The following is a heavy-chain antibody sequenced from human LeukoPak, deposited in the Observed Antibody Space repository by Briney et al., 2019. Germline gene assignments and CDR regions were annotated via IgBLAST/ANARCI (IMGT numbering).Heavy chain of an antibody. CDR2: ISGSGGST. J-gene: IGHJ6*02. CDR3: AKDDYGAYYGMDV. Sequence: QPGGSLRLSCAASGFTFSSYAMSWVRQAPGKGLEWVSAISGSGGSTYYADSVKGRFTISRDNSKNTLYPQMNSLRAEDTAVYYCAKDDYGAYYGMDVWGQGTTVTVSS. V-gene: IGHV3-23*01. D-gene: IGHD4-17*01. CDR1: GFTFSSYA.